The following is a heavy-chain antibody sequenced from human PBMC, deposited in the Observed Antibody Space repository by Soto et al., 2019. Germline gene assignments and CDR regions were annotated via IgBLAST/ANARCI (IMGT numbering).Heavy chain of an antibody. D-gene: IGHD2-2*02. CDR1: GGSISSGGYY. CDR3: ARGRRNCSSTSCYSFLIDP. J-gene: IGHJ5*02. CDR2: IYYSGST. V-gene: IGHV4-61*08. Sequence: SETLSLTCTVSGGSISSGGYYWSWIRQHPGKGLEWIGYIYYSGSTNYNPSLKSRVTISVDTSKNQFSLKLSSVTAADTAVYYCARGRRNCSSTSCYSFLIDPRGQGTQVTVSS.